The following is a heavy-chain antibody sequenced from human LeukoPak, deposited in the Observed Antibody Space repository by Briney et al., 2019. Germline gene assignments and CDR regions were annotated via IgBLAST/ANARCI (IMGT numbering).Heavy chain of an antibody. D-gene: IGHD1-26*01. CDR3: AKAATYVHWFDP. V-gene: IGHV3-23*01. CDR2: ISGSGGST. Sequence: GGSLRLSCAASGFTFSSYAMSWVGQAPGKGLDWVSAISGSGGSTYYADSVKGRFTISRDNSKNTLYLQMNSLRAEDTAVYYCAKAATYVHWFDPWGQGTLVTVSS. J-gene: IGHJ5*02. CDR1: GFTFSSYA.